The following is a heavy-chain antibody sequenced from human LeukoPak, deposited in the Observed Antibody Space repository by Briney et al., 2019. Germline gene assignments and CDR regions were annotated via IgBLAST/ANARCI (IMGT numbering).Heavy chain of an antibody. CDR2: IYASGTT. Sequence: SETLSLTCTVSGASISGYYWSWIRQPAGKGLEWIGRIYASGTTNYNPSPKSRVTMSVDTSKNQFSLNLSSVTAADTAMYYCARDIYYEGSGYTFDYWGQGTLVTVSS. D-gene: IGHD3-22*01. CDR3: ARDIYYEGSGYTFDY. CDR1: GASISGYY. V-gene: IGHV4-4*07. J-gene: IGHJ4*02.